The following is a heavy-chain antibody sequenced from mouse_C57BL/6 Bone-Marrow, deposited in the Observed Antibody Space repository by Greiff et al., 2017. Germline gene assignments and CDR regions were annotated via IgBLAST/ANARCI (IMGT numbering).Heavy chain of an antibody. J-gene: IGHJ1*03. D-gene: IGHD1-1*01. V-gene: IGHV14-4*01. Sequence: DVQLVESGAELVRPGASVKLSCTASGFNIKDDYMHWVKQRPEQGLEWIGWIDPENGDTEYASKFQGKATITADTSSNTAYLQLSSLTSEDTAVYYCTTELPYFDVWGTGTTVTVSS. CDR2: IDPENGDT. CDR1: GFNIKDDY. CDR3: TTELPYFDV.